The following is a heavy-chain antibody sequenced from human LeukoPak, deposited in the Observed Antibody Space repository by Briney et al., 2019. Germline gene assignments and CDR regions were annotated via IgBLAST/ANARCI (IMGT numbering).Heavy chain of an antibody. CDR3: ARQPLRGPVSGEDY. CDR1: GGSISSSSYH. V-gene: IGHV4-39*01. Sequence: SETLSLTCTVSGGSISSSSYHWGWIRQPPGKGPEWIGSIYYSGSTYYNPSLKSRVTISVDTSKNQFSLKLSSVTAADTAVYYCARQPLRGPVSGEDYWGQGTLVTVSS. CDR2: IYYSGST. D-gene: IGHD1-14*01. J-gene: IGHJ4*02.